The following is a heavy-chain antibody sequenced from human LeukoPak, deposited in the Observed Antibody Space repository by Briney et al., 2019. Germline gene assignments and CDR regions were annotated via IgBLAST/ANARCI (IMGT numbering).Heavy chain of an antibody. CDR1: GGSITSYY. V-gene: IGHV4-59*01. J-gene: IGHJ3*02. CDR2: VFHSGGT. Sequence: PSETLSLTCTVSGGSITSYYWSWIRQPPGKGLEWIGHVFHSGGTNYNPSLKSRVTISVDTSKNQFSLKLSSVTAADTAVYYCTRPYSSGWYGTFSIWGQGTMVTVSS. CDR3: TRPYSSGWYGTFSI. D-gene: IGHD6-19*01.